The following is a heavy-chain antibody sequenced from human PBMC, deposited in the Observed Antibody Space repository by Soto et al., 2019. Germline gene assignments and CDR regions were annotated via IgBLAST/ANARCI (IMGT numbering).Heavy chain of an antibody. D-gene: IGHD3-9*01. Sequence: QVQLVESGGGVVQPGRSLRLSCAASGFTFSSYGMHWVRQAPGKGLEWVAVISYDGSNKYYADSVKGRFTISRDNSKNTLYLQMNSLRAEDTAVYYCAKVPVLRYFDWSKSDYGMDVWGQGTTVTVSS. CDR1: GFTFSSYG. V-gene: IGHV3-30*18. J-gene: IGHJ6*02. CDR2: ISYDGSNK. CDR3: AKVPVLRYFDWSKSDYGMDV.